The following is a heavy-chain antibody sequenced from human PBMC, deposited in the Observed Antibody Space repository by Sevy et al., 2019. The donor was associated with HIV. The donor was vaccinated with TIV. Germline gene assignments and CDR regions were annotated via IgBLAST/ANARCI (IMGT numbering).Heavy chain of an antibody. CDR1: DGSFSGYY. Sequence: SKTLSLTCAVHDGSFSGYYWNWIRQLPGKGLEWIGEISESGITNYNPSLKSRVTISVDTSKKEFSLKLNSVTAADTAVYFCARSPPVVVVPGAPSWFDPWGQGTLVTVSS. CDR3: ARSPPVVVVPGAPSWFDP. D-gene: IGHD2-2*01. CDR2: ISESGIT. V-gene: IGHV4-34*01. J-gene: IGHJ5*02.